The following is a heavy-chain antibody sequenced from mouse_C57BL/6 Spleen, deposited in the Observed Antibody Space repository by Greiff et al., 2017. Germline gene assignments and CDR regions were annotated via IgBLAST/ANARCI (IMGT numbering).Heavy chain of an antibody. J-gene: IGHJ1*03. Sequence: QVQLKQSGPGLVQPSQSLSITCTVSGFSLTSYGVHRVRQSPGKGLEWLGVIWSGGSTDYNAAFISRLSISKDNSKSQVFFKMNSLQAEDTAIYYCAHYGSSYDWYFDVWGTGTTVTVSS. D-gene: IGHD1-1*01. CDR1: GFSLTSYG. V-gene: IGHV2-2*01. CDR2: IWSGGST. CDR3: AHYGSSYDWYFDV.